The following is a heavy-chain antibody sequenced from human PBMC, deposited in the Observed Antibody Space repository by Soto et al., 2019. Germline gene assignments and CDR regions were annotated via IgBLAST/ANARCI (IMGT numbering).Heavy chain of an antibody. CDR3: ARDLWGYCGTDCYPLDV. J-gene: IGHJ6*02. CDR1: GGSISGYY. Sequence: SETLSLTCTVSGGSISGYYWSWIRQPPGKGLEWIGYMYNTGSTVYNPSFKSRVTISVDTSKSQLSLRLNSVTAADTAVYYCARDLWGYCGTDCYPLDVWGQGTTVTVPS. CDR2: MYNTGST. V-gene: IGHV4-59*01. D-gene: IGHD2-21*02.